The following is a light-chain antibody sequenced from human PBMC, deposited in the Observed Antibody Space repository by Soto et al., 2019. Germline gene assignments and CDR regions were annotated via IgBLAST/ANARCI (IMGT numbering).Light chain of an antibody. CDR1: SSNIGSNY. J-gene: IGLJ2*01. CDR3: AAWDDSLSGPV. V-gene: IGLV1-47*01. Sequence: QSVLTQPPSASGTPGQRVTISCSGSSSNIGSNYVYWYQQLPGTAPKLLIYRNNQRPSGVPDRLSGSKSGTLASLAISGLRSADEADYYCAAWDDSLSGPVFGGGTKLTVL. CDR2: RNN.